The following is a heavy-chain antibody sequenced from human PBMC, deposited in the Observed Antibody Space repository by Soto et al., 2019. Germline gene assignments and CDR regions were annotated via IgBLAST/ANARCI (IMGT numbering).Heavy chain of an antibody. J-gene: IGHJ4*02. Sequence: ASVKVSCKASGYTFTSYYMHWVRQAPGQGLEWMGIINPSGGSTSYAQKFQGRVTMTRDTSTSTVYMELSSLRSEDSAVYYCARAFPYYYDSSGTKKDYFDYWGQGTLVTVSS. V-gene: IGHV1-46*01. D-gene: IGHD3-22*01. CDR3: ARAFPYYYDSSGTKKDYFDY. CDR1: GYTFTSYY. CDR2: INPSGGST.